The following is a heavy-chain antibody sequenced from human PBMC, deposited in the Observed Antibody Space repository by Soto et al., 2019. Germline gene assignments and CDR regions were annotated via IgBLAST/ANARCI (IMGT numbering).Heavy chain of an antibody. J-gene: IGHJ4*02. D-gene: IGHD3-22*01. CDR1: GFSLSTSGVG. V-gene: IGHV2-5*02. CDR2: IYWDDAK. CDR3: SHLHLSHYYEL. Sequence: QITLKESGPTLVKPTQTLTLTCTFSGFSLSTSGVGVGWIRQPPGKALEWLALIYWDDAKRYSPSLKSRLTNTKDTSNDQVVLTMLNIDPVDTATYSCSHLHLSHYYELWGQGTLVTVSS.